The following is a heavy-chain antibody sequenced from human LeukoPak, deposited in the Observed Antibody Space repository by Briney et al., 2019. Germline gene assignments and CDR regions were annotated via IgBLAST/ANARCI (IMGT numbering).Heavy chain of an antibody. Sequence: SETLSLTCYVSGGSISSYYWSWIRQPPGKGLEWIGYIYYSGSTNYNPSLKSRVTISVDTSKSTNYNPSLKSRVTISVDTSKNQFSLKLSSVTAADTAVYYCARHKGRWFGELPGWFDPWGQGTLVTVSS. D-gene: IGHD3-10*01. CDR3: ARHKGRWFGELPGWFDP. V-gene: IGHV4-59*01. CDR2: IYYSGST. CDR1: GGSISSYY. J-gene: IGHJ5*02.